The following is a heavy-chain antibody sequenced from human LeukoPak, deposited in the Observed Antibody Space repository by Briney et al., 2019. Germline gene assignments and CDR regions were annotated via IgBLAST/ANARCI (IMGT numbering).Heavy chain of an antibody. CDR2: ISGSGAST. J-gene: IGHJ4*02. V-gene: IGHV3-23*01. D-gene: IGHD3-16*01. CDR1: GFTFGDYA. Sequence: PGGSLRLSCGAAGFTFGDYAMNWVRQAPGKGLEWVSGISGSGASTHYADSVKGRFTISRDNAKNSLYLQMNSLRAEDTALYYCAKEDRRGRHFDYWGQGTLVTVSS. CDR3: AKEDRRGRHFDY.